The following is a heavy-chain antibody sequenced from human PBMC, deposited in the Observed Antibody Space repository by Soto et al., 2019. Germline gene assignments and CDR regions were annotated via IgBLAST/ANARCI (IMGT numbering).Heavy chain of an antibody. CDR1: GFTFSSYS. V-gene: IGHV3-21*06. CDR3: ARARGNDWYADY. D-gene: IGHD3-9*01. CDR2: ITPTSTFI. J-gene: IGHJ4*02. Sequence: EVQLVESGGGLVKPGGSLRLSCAASGFTFSSYSFNWVRQAPGKGLEWVSIITPTSTFISYADSVRGRFTISRDNAKNSLYLQMDSLGAGDTAVYYCARARGNDWYADYWGQGTLVTVSS.